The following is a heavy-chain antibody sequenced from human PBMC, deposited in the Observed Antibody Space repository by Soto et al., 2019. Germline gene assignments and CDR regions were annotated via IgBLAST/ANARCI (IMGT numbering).Heavy chain of an antibody. CDR2: VYHTGDT. V-gene: IGHV4-4*02. D-gene: IGHD2-21*02. CDR1: GGTVASSHW. CDR3: AREIGTAGGNNYFDP. Sequence: SETLSLTCGVSGGTVASSHWWSWVRQSPGGGLEWIGNVYHTGDTNLNPSLQSRVTISVDKSNNQFSLRLYSLTAADTAVYFCAREIGTAGGNNYFDPWGTRTLVTVSS. J-gene: IGHJ5*02.